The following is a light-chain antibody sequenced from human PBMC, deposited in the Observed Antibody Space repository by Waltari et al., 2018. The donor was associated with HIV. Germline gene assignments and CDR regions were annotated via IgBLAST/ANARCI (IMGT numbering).Light chain of an antibody. CDR2: AAS. CDR1: QSISSY. Sequence: DIHMTQSPSSLSASVGVRVTITCRARQSISSYLNWYQQKPGKAPKLLLYAASSLQSGVPSRFSGSGSGTDFTLTISSLQPEDFATYYCQQSYSTPLTFGGGTKVEIK. V-gene: IGKV1-39*01. J-gene: IGKJ4*01. CDR3: QQSYSTPLT.